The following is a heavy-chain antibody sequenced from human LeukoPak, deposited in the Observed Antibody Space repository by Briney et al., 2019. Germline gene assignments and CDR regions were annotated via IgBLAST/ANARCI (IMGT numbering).Heavy chain of an antibody. V-gene: IGHV3-48*03. CDR2: ISSSGSTI. CDR3: ARTGDGSGSYLAWFDP. Sequence: PGGSLRLSCAASGFTFSSYEMNWVRQAPGKGLEGVSYISSSGSTIYYADSVKGRFTISRDNAKNSLYLQMNSLRAEDTAVYYCARTGDGSGSYLAWFDPWGQGTLVTVSS. J-gene: IGHJ5*02. CDR1: GFTFSSYE. D-gene: IGHD3-10*01.